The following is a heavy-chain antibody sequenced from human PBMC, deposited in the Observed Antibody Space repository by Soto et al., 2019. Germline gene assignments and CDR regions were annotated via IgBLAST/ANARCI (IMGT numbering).Heavy chain of an antibody. Sequence: QVQLQESGPGLVKPSETLSLTCSVSDDSLSSPVYYWSWIRHSPGKGLEWIGYVHFSGSITYNPPLTSTVNISVDTAKKQLSLKLNSVTAADTAVYYCGRGGDAYKMVRHWGQGTLVTVSS. CDR3: GRGGDAYKMVRH. V-gene: IGHV4-61*08. CDR2: VHFSGSI. CDR1: DDSLSSPVYY. J-gene: IGHJ4*02. D-gene: IGHD2-8*01.